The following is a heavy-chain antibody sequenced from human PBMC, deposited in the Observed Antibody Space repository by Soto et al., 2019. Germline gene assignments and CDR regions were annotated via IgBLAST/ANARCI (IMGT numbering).Heavy chain of an antibody. Sequence: ENLSLTCTVSGGSIYRSGYYWGWIRQPPGRGLELIGNIDYNGVTYSNPSLKSRVTISRDTSKNQFSLKLTSVTAADTALYYCGKVLVGATGHTDSDSWGPGTLVTVSS. D-gene: IGHD2-15*01. V-gene: IGHV4-39*01. CDR1: GGSIYRSGYY. CDR2: IDYNGVT. CDR3: GKVLVGATGHTDSDS. J-gene: IGHJ4*02.